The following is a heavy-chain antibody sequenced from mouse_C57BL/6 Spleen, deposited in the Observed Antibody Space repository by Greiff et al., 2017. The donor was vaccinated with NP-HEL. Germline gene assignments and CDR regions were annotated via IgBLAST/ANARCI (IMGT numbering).Heavy chain of an antibody. CDR1: GFTFSDYY. CDR2: ISNGGGST. Sequence: EVQRVESGGGLVQPGGSLKLSCAASGFTFSDYYMYWVGQTPEKRLEWVAYISNGGGSTYYPDTVKGRFTISRDNAKNTLYLQMSRLMSEDTAVYYCASGSFSYWGQGTLVTVSA. D-gene: IGHD1-1*01. V-gene: IGHV5-12*01. J-gene: IGHJ3*01. CDR3: ASGSFSY.